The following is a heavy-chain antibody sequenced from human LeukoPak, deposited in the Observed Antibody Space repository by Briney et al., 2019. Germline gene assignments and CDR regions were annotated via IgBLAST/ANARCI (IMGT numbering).Heavy chain of an antibody. CDR2: INPNTGGI. Sequence: ASVKVSCKASGYTFTGYYMHWVRQAPGQGLEWMGRINPNTGGIKYAQKFQGRVTMTRDTSISTAYMELSSLRFNDTGVYYCAGAPGDYCNYVRFDPWGQGTQVTVSS. J-gene: IGHJ5*02. CDR3: AGAPGDYCNYVRFDP. CDR1: GYTFTGYY. D-gene: IGHD4-11*01. V-gene: IGHV1-2*05.